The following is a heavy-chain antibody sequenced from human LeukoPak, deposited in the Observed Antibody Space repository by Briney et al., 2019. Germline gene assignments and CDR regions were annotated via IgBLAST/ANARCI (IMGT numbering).Heavy chain of an antibody. D-gene: IGHD3-3*01. J-gene: IGHJ4*02. CDR1: GFSFTSYW. CDR2: IYPGDSDT. CDR3: VRGPSYYDFWSGYLLDY. V-gene: IGHV5-51*01. Sequence: GVSLKISCKGSGFSFTSYWIGWVRQMPGKGREWMGIIYPGDSDTRYSPPFQGQVTISPDKSVSTAYVQWSSLKASDTAMYYCVRGPSYYDFWSGYLLDYWGQGTLVTVSS.